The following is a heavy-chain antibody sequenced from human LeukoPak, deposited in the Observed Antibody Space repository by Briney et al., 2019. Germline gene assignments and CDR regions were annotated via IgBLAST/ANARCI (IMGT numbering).Heavy chain of an antibody. V-gene: IGHV1-3*01. CDR1: GFTFTSYA. CDR2: INAGNGNT. Sequence: ASVKVSCKASGFTFTSYAIHWVRQAPGQRLEWMGWINAGNGNTRYSQKFQGRVTITRDTSASTAYMELSSLRSEDTAVYYCARDEGGGYDCWGQGTLVTVSS. CDR3: ARDEGGGYDC. J-gene: IGHJ4*02. D-gene: IGHD5-12*01.